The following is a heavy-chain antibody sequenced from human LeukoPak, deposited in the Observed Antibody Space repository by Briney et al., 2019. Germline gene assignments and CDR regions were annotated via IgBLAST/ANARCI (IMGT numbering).Heavy chain of an antibody. V-gene: IGHV3-23*01. CDR3: AKDRAYYYDSSGYLDY. D-gene: IGHD3-22*01. CDR2: ISGSGGST. J-gene: IGHJ4*02. Sequence: GGSLRLSCAASGFTFSSYAMSWVRQAPGKGLEWVSAISGSGGSTYYADSVKGRFTISRDNSKNTLYLQMNSLRAEDTAVYYCAKDRAYYYDSSGYLDYWGQGTLVTVSS. CDR1: GFTFSSYA.